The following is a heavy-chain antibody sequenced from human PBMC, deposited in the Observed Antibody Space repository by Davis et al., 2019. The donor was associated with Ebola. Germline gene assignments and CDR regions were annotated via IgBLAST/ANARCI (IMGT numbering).Heavy chain of an antibody. CDR2: ISAYNGNT. CDR3: ARDGAAAGNYYYYGMDV. J-gene: IGHJ6*02. Sequence: ASVQVSCKASGYTFTSYGISWVRQAPGQGLEWMGWISAYNGNTNYAQKLQGRVTMTTDTSTSTAYMELRSLRSDDTAVYYCARDGAAAGNYYYYGMDVWGQGTTVTVSS. D-gene: IGHD6-13*01. CDR1: GYTFTSYG. V-gene: IGHV1-18*04.